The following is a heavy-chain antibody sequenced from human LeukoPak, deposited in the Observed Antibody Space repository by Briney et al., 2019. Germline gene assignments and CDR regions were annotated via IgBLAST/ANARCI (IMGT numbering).Heavy chain of an antibody. V-gene: IGHV4-4*02. CDR1: GGSISSNNW. CDR3: ARLTDKYYYYGMDV. J-gene: IGHJ6*02. CDR2: IYHSGSP. Sequence: SSETLSLTCAVSGGSISSNNWWGWVRQPPGKGLEWIGEIYHSGSPNYNPSLKSRVTISVDTSKNQFSLKLSSVTAADTAVYYCARLTDKYYYYGMDVWGQGTTVTVSS. D-gene: IGHD2-15*01.